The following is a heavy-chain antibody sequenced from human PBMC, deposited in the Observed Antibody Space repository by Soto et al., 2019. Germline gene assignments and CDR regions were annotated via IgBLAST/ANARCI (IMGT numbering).Heavy chain of an antibody. CDR3: ARGARRLDYYYYGMDV. J-gene: IGHJ6*02. V-gene: IGHV1-8*01. CDR1: GYAFTSYD. CDR2: MNPNSGNT. Sequence: ASVKVSCKASGYAFTSYDINWVRQATGQGLEWMGWMNPNSGNTGYAQKFQGRVTMTRNTSISTAYMELSSLRSEDTAVYYCARGARRLDYYYYGMDVWGQGTTVTVSS. D-gene: IGHD5-12*01.